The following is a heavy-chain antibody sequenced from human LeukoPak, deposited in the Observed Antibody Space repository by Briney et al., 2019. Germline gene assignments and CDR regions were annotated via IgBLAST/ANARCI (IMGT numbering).Heavy chain of an antibody. D-gene: IGHD3-9*01. CDR1: GFTFSGYS. J-gene: IGHJ4*02. CDR3: ARDTSDWLLFTPFDY. V-gene: IGHV3-21*01. CDR2: ITSSSNYI. Sequence: GGSLRLSCAASGFTFSGYSMNWVRQAPGKGLEWVSSITSSSNYIYYADSLKGRFTISRDNAKNFLYLQMNSLRAEDTAVYYYARDTSDWLLFTPFDYWGQGTLVTVSS.